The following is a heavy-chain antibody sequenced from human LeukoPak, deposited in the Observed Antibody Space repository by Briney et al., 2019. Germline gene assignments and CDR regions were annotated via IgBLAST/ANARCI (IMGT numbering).Heavy chain of an antibody. CDR2: ISGSGGST. V-gene: IGHV3-23*01. CDR1: GFTSSSYA. Sequence: GGSLRLSCAASGFTSSSYAMSWVRQAPGKGLEWVSAISGSGGSTYYADSVKGRFTISRDNSKNTLYLQMNSLRAGDTAVYYCATSSSSWGYWGQGTLVTVSS. J-gene: IGHJ4*02. D-gene: IGHD6-13*01. CDR3: ATSSSSWGY.